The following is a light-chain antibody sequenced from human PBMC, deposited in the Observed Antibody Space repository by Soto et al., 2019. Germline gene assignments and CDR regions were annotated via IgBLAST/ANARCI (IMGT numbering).Light chain of an antibody. Sequence: DIPLTQSPSFLSASVGDIVTITCRASQDINTYLAWYQQKPGKAPKLLIFAASTMQNGVPSRFSGSVSGTEFTVKITSLQPEDFSNYYCQLRKSYPITFGQGTRLEIK. V-gene: IGKV1-9*01. J-gene: IGKJ5*01. CDR2: AAS. CDR1: QDINTY. CDR3: QLRKSYPIT.